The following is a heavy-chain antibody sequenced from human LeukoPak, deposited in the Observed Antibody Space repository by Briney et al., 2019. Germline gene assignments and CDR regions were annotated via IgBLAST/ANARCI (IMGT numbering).Heavy chain of an antibody. J-gene: IGHJ4*02. D-gene: IGHD6-19*01. CDR2: INPSGGST. Sequence: ASVKVSCKASGYTFTSYYMHWVRQAPGQGLEWMGIINPSGGSTSYAQKFQGRVTMTRDTSTSTVYMELSSLRSEDTAVYYCTTTGYSSGWWDYWGQGTLVTVSS. CDR1: GYTFTSYY. CDR3: TTTGYSSGWWDY. V-gene: IGHV1-46*01.